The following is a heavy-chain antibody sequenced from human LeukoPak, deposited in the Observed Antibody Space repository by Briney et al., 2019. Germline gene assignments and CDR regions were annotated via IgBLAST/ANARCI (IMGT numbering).Heavy chain of an antibody. J-gene: IGHJ3*02. Sequence: GGSLRLSCAASGFTFSSYAMSWVRKAPGKGLEWVSAISGSGGSTYYADSVKGRFTISRDNSKNTLYLQMNSLRAEDTAVYYCAKDFNSGWYRDAFDIWGQGTMVTVSS. CDR3: AKDFNSGWYRDAFDI. D-gene: IGHD6-19*01. CDR1: GFTFSSYA. V-gene: IGHV3-23*01. CDR2: ISGSGGST.